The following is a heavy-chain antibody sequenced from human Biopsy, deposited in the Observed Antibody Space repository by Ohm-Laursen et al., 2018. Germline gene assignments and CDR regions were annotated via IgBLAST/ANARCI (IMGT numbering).Heavy chain of an antibody. CDR1: GFSFTDYY. D-gene: IGHD6-19*01. Sequence: ASVKVSCKASGFSFTDYYIHWVRQAPGQGLEWMGWISPKSGDTNYAHKFQGNITMTRDTSMSTAHMEMSRLRCDDTAVYYCALQSVAQMKNFDYWGQGTLVTVSS. V-gene: IGHV1-2*02. J-gene: IGHJ4*02. CDR2: ISPKSGDT. CDR3: ALQSVAQMKNFDY.